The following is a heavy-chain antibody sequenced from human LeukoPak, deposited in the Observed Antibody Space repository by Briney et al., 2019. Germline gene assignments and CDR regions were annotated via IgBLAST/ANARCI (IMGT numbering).Heavy chain of an antibody. CDR3: ARDSPYYDFWSVAEWFDP. CDR2: IYTSGST. CDR1: GVSISSYY. J-gene: IGHJ5*02. V-gene: IGHV4-4*07. D-gene: IGHD3-3*01. Sequence: SETLSLTCTVSGVSISSYYWSWIRQPAGKGLEWIGRIYTSGSTNYNPSLKRRVTMSVDTSKNQFSLKLSSVTAEDTAVYYCARDSPYYDFWSVAEWFDPWGQGTLVTVSS.